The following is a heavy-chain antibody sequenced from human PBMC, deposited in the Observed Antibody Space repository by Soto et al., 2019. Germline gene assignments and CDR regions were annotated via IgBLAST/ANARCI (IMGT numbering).Heavy chain of an antibody. J-gene: IGHJ4*02. CDR3: ARGRPGYCSSASCYYATPLDY. V-gene: IGHV4-34*01. CDR2: INHSGST. Sequence: SGTLSLTCVVYGGSFSVYYWSWIRQPPGKGLEWIGEINHSGSTNYIPSLKSQVTISVDTSKNQFSLKLSSVTAADTAVYYCARGRPGYCSSASCYYATPLDYWGQGTLVTVSS. D-gene: IGHD2-2*01. CDR1: GGSFSVYY.